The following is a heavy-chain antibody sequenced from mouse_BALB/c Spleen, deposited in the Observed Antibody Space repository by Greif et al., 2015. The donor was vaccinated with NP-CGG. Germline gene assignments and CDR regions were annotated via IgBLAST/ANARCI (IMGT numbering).Heavy chain of an antibody. D-gene: IGHD2-4*01. CDR2: IRNKANGYTT. V-gene: IGHV7-3*02. Sequence: EVKLVESGGGLVQPGGSLRLSCATSGFTFTDYYMSWVRQPPGKALEWLGFIRNKANGYTTEYSASVKGRFTISRDNSQSILYHQMNTLRAEDSATYYCARDREGLRRFDYWGQGTTLTVSS. CDR3: ARDREGLRRFDY. CDR1: GFTFTDYY. J-gene: IGHJ2*01.